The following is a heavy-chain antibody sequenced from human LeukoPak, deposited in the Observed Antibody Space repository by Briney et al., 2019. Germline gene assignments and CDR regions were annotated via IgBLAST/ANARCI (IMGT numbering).Heavy chain of an antibody. CDR3: ARALYSSAWYNY. V-gene: IGHV3-53*01. D-gene: IGHD6-19*01. J-gene: IGHJ4*02. CDR1: GFTVSSNY. Sequence: PGGSLRLSCAASGFTVSSNYMNWVRQAPGKGLECVSVIYSGGSTYYADSVKGRFTISRDNSKNTLYLQMNSLRVEDTAVYYCARALYSSAWYNYWGQGTLVTVSS. CDR2: IYSGGST.